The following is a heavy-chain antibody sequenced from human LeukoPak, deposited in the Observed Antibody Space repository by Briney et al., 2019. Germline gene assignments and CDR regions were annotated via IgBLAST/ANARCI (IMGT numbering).Heavy chain of an antibody. CDR1: GVSVSSNF. CDR2: IYSGGTT. D-gene: IGHD1/OR15-1a*01. V-gene: IGHV3-53*01. J-gene: IGHJ6*03. Sequence: HPWGSLRLSCAASGVSVSSNFMSWVRQAPGKGLEWVSVIYSGGTTYYADSVKGRFTISRDNSKNTLSLQMNNLRVEDTAVYYCARDGYGNNYMDVWGKGTTVTVSS. CDR3: ARDGYGNNYMDV.